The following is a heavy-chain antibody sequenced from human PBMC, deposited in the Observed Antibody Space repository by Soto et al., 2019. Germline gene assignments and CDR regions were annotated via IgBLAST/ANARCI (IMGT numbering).Heavy chain of an antibody. V-gene: IGHV1-69*08. Sequence: QVQLVQSGGEVKKPGSSVKVSCSVSGGTFRTYTFSWVRQAPGQGLEWMGSIIPLLGITNYAQKFQGRVTIIADKSTNTAYMELSSLTSDDTAIFYCARDNYPLVVLAAPEGGAFDIWGQGTMVIVSS. CDR2: IIPLLGIT. CDR1: GGTFRTYT. J-gene: IGHJ3*02. D-gene: IGHD2-15*01. CDR3: ARDNYPLVVLAAPEGGAFDI.